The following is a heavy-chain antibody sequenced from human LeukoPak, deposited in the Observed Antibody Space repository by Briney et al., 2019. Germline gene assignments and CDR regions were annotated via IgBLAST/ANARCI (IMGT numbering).Heavy chain of an antibody. D-gene: IGHD3-10*01. V-gene: IGHV3-33*01. J-gene: IGHJ3*02. CDR1: GFTSSSYG. Sequence: GGSLRLSCAASGFTSSSYGMHWVRQAPGKGLEWVAVIWYDGSNKYYADSVKGRFTISRDNSKNTLYLQINSLRAEDTAVYYCARGRGNYFSAFDIWGQGTMVTVSS. CDR2: IWYDGSNK. CDR3: ARGRGNYFSAFDI.